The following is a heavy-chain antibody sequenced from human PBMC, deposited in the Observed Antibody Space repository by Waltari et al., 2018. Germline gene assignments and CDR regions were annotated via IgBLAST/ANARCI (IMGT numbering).Heavy chain of an antibody. CDR1: GGSFRGYY. D-gene: IGHD3-3*01. CDR3: ARANTIFGVIRTWYYMDV. CDR2: FNKRGRT. V-gene: IGHV4-34*01. J-gene: IGHJ6*03. Sequence: QVQLQQWGAGRLKPSETLSLTCVVSGGSFRGYYWRWIPPPPGKGLEGIGEFNKRGRTNSHPSVKSRVTMSIDTSKIQFSLKLRSVTVADTAVYYCARANTIFGVIRTWYYMDVWGKGTPVTVSS.